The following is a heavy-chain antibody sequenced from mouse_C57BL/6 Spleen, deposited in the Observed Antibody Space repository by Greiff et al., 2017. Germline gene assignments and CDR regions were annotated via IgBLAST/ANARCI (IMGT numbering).Heavy chain of an antibody. V-gene: IGHV5-16*01. J-gene: IGHJ4*01. CDR3: ARDLGVAGAMDY. D-gene: IGHD1-1*02. CDR1: GFTFSDYY. Sequence: EVKLVESEGGLVQPGSSMKLSCTASGFTFSDYYMAWVRQVPEKGLEWVANINYDGSSTYYLASLQSRFLISSANAKHILYLQMSSLKSEDTATYYCARDLGVAGAMDYWGQGTSVTVSS. CDR2: INYDGSST.